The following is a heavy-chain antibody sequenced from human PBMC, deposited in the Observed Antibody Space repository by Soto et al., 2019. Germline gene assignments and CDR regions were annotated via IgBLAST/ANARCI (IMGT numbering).Heavy chain of an antibody. Sequence: GESLKISCKGSGYSFTSYWISWVRQMPGKGLEWMGRIDPSDSYTNYSPSFQGQVTISADKSISTAYLQWSSLKASDTAMYYCARSARIAAAGTGNYYGMDVWGQGTTVTVSS. D-gene: IGHD6-13*01. CDR2: IDPSDSYT. CDR3: ARSARIAAAGTGNYYGMDV. J-gene: IGHJ6*02. V-gene: IGHV5-10-1*04. CDR1: GYSFTSYW.